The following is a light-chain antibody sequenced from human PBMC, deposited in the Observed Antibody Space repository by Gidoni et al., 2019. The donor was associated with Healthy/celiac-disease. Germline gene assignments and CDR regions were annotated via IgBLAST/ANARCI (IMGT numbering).Light chain of an antibody. J-gene: IGKJ5*01. Sequence: IQITQSPSSLSASVGDRVTITCRAIQSSSSYLNWYQQKPGKAPKLLIYAASSLQSGVPSRFSGSGSGKDFTLTISSLQPEDFATYYCQQSYRTPITFGQGTRLEIK. CDR3: QQSYRTPIT. CDR1: QSSSSY. V-gene: IGKV1-39*01. CDR2: AAS.